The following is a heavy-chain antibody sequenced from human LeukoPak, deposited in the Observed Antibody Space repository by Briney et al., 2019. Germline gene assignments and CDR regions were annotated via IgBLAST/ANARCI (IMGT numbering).Heavy chain of an antibody. CDR1: GFTFGGYG. V-gene: IGHV3-33*01. J-gene: IGHJ4*02. Sequence: GGSLRLSCAGSGFTFGGYGMHWFRQTPGKGLEWVAVIAYDGSRAFYADSVKGRFTVSRDNSKNTMSVQMDDLRAEDTAVYYCTRYNNDHFDYWGQGTLVTVSS. D-gene: IGHD1-14*01. CDR3: TRYNNDHFDY. CDR2: IAYDGSRA.